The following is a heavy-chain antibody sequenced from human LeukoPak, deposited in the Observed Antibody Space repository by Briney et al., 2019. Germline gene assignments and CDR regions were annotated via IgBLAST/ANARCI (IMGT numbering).Heavy chain of an antibody. Sequence: ASVRVSFKASGYTFTSYGINWVRQAPGQGLEWMGWISPYNGNTNYAQKLQGRVTMTTDTSTSTAYMELRSLTSDDTAVYYCARGSYYYGMDVWGQGTTVTVSS. CDR2: ISPYNGNT. CDR1: GYTFTSYG. V-gene: IGHV1-18*01. J-gene: IGHJ6*02. CDR3: ARGSYYYGMDV.